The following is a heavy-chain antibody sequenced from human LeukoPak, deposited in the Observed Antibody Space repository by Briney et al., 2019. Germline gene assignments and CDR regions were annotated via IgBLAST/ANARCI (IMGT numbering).Heavy chain of an antibody. CDR1: GGSISSYY. Sequence: KPSETLSLTCTVSGGSISSYYWSWIRQPPGKGLEWIGYIYYSGSTNYNPSLKSRVTISVDTSKNQFSLKLSSVTAADTAVYYCARHSPTSYGYEYFDYWGQGTLVTVSS. J-gene: IGHJ4*02. CDR3: ARHSPTSYGYEYFDY. CDR2: IYYSGST. V-gene: IGHV4-59*08. D-gene: IGHD5-18*01.